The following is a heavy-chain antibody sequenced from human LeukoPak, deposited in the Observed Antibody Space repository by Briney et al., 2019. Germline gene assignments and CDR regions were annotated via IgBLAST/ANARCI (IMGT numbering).Heavy chain of an antibody. J-gene: IGHJ4*02. CDR1: GGSISSSSYY. V-gene: IGHV4-39*01. CDR2: IYYSGST. Sequence: SETLSLTCTVSGGSISSSSYYWGWIRQPPGKGLEWIGSIYYSGSTYYNPSLKSRVTISVDTSKNQFSLKLSSVTAADTAVYYCARKLSYSGGLNSFDYWGQGTLVTVSS. D-gene: IGHD1-26*01. CDR3: ARKLSYSGGLNSFDY.